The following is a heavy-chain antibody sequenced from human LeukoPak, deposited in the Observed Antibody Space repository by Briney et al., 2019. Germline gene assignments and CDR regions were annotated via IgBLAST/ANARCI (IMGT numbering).Heavy chain of an antibody. CDR1: GFTFDDYA. CDR2: ISWNSGSI. D-gene: IGHD3-10*01. Sequence: GGSLRLSCAASGFTFDDYAMHWVRQAPGKGLEWVSGISWNSGSIGYADSVEGRFTISRDNAKNSLYLQMNSLSAEDTALYYCAKDIEAMVRGVNYWGQGTLVTVSS. V-gene: IGHV3-9*01. J-gene: IGHJ4*02. CDR3: AKDIEAMVRGVNY.